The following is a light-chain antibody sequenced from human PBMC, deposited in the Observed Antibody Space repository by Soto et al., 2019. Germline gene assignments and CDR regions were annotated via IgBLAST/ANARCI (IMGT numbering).Light chain of an antibody. Sequence: EIVLTQSPGTLSLSPGERATLSCRASQSVSNNYLAWYQQKPGQAPRLLIYGASTRATGIPARFSGSGSGTEFTLTISRLQSEDFAVYYCQQYDNWPPITFGQGTRLEIK. V-gene: IGKV3-15*01. CDR1: QSVSNN. J-gene: IGKJ5*01. CDR3: QQYDNWPPIT. CDR2: GAS.